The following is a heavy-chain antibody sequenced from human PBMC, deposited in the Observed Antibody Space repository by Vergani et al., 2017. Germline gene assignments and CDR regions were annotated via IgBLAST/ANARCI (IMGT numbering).Heavy chain of an antibody. J-gene: IGHJ4*02. CDR3: AKAQDVVVVAALDTAYDY. D-gene: IGHD2-15*01. CDR2: IRYDGSNK. Sequence: QVQLVESGGGVVQPGGSLRLSCAASGFTFSSYGMHWVRQAPGKGLEWVAFIRYDGSNKYYADSVKGRFTISRDNSKNTLYLQMNSLRSEDTAVYYCAKAQDVVVVAALDTAYDYWGQGTLVTVSS. V-gene: IGHV3-30*02. CDR1: GFTFSSYG.